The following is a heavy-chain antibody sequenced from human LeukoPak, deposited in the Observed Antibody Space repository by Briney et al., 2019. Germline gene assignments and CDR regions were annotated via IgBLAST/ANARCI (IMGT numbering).Heavy chain of an antibody. J-gene: IGHJ3*02. D-gene: IGHD2-2*01. Sequence: PSETRSLTCTVSGGSISSYYWSWIRQPAGKGLEWIGYIYYSGSTNYNPSLKSRVTISVDTSKNQFSLKLSSVTAADTAVYYCAREAYCSSTSCYWSNRDAFDIWGQGTMVTVSS. CDR2: IYYSGST. CDR3: AREAYCSSTSCYWSNRDAFDI. V-gene: IGHV4-59*01. CDR1: GGSISSYY.